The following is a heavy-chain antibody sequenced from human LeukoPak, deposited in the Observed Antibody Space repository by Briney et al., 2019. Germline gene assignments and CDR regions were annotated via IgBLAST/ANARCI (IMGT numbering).Heavy chain of an antibody. D-gene: IGHD3-22*01. CDR2: ISSSSSYI. V-gene: IGHV3-21*01. J-gene: IGHJ4*02. Sequence: GGSLRLSCAASGFTFSSYSMNWVRQAPGKGLEWVSSISSSSSYIYYADSVKGRFTISRDNAKNSLYLQMNSLRAEDTAVYYCTRDLRFYYDTTEEFYFDCWGQGTLVTVSS. CDR3: TRDLRFYYDTTEEFYFDC. CDR1: GFTFSSYS.